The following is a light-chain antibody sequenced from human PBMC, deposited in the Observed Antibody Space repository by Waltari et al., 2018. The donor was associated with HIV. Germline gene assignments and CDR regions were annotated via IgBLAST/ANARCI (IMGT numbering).Light chain of an antibody. CDR2: KVS. J-gene: IGKJ2*01. Sequence: DVVMTQSPLSLPVTLGQPASISCRSSQSLVYSDGNALLGWFQQRPGQSPRRLIYKVSNRDSGVPDRFSGSGSGTNFTLKFSRVEAEDVGFYYCMQGTHWPQTFGQGTKLEIK. CDR1: QSLVYSDGNAL. CDR3: MQGTHWPQT. V-gene: IGKV2-30*01.